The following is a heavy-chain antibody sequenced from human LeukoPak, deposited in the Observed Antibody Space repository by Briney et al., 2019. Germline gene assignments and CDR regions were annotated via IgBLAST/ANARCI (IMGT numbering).Heavy chain of an antibody. Sequence: SETLSLTCTVSGYSISSGYYWGWIRQPPGKGLEWIGSIYHSGSTNYNPSLKSRVTISVDTSKNQFSLKLSSVTAADTAVYYCARGGMVYAAAGPILDYWGQGTLVTVSS. J-gene: IGHJ4*02. CDR2: IYHSGST. V-gene: IGHV4-38-2*02. CDR1: GYSISSGYY. D-gene: IGHD2-8*01. CDR3: ARGGMVYAAAGPILDY.